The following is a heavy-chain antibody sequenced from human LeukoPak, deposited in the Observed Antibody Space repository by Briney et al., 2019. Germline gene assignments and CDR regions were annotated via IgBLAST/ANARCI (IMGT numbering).Heavy chain of an antibody. CDR2: INPNNGGT. Sequence: ASVKVSCKASGGTFSSYAISWVRQAPGQGLEWMGRINPNNGGTNYAQKFQGRVTMTRATSTSTAYMELSRLRSDDTAVYYCARGNAYINDYWGQGTLVTVSS. J-gene: IGHJ4*02. D-gene: IGHD2-21*01. CDR1: GGTFSSYA. CDR3: ARGNAYINDY. V-gene: IGHV1-2*06.